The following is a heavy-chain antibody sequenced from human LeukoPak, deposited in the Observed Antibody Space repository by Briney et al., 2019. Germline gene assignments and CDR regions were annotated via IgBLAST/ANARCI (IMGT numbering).Heavy chain of an antibody. Sequence: PGGSLTLSCVATGCNFNEYLLSGVRQAPGKGLEWVANIKQDGSQKLYLDSVKGRFTISRDNGNNSLYLHMSRLRVEDTAVYYCARDLKGFNLWGQGALVTVSS. CDR1: GCNFNEYL. V-gene: IGHV3-7*04. CDR3: ARDLKGFNL. J-gene: IGHJ5*02. CDR2: IKQDGSQK.